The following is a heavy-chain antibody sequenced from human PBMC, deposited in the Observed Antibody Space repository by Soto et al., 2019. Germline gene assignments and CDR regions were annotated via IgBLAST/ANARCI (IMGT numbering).Heavy chain of an antibody. CDR2: INHSGST. J-gene: IGHJ5*02. V-gene: IGHV4-34*01. CDR1: GGSFSGYY. D-gene: IGHD3-10*01. Sequence: PSETLSLTCAVYGGSFSGYYWSWIRQPPGKGLEWIGEINHSGSTNYNPSLKSRVTISVDTSKNQFSLKLSSVTAADTAVYYCARVQTYYYGYGGWFDPWGQGTLVTVSS. CDR3: ARVQTYYYGYGGWFDP.